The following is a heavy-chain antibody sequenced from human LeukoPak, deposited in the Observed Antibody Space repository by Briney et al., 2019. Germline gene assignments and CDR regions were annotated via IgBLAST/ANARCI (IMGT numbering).Heavy chain of an antibody. CDR1: GYTSTSYD. CDR2: MNPNSGNT. Sequence: ASVKVSCKATGYTSTSYDINWVRQDTGQGLEWMGWMNPNSGNTGYAQKFQGRVTMTRNTSISTAYMELSSLRSEDTAVYYCARRRYSSSWYGGGYYYYYYMDVWGKGTTVTVSS. V-gene: IGHV1-8*01. CDR3: ARRRYSSSWYGGGYYYYYYMDV. D-gene: IGHD6-13*01. J-gene: IGHJ6*03.